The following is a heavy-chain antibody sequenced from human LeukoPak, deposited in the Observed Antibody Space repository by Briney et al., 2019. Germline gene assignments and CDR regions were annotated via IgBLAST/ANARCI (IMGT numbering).Heavy chain of an antibody. Sequence: GGSLRLSCAASGFTFSSYSMNWVRQAPGKGLEWVSSISSSSSYTYYADSVKGRFTISRDNAKNSLYLQMNSLRAEDTAVYYCARPWGWELLPYYYGMDVWGQGTTVTASS. V-gene: IGHV3-21*01. CDR2: ISSSSSYT. CDR3: ARPWGWELLPYYYGMDV. D-gene: IGHD1-26*01. CDR1: GFTFSSYS. J-gene: IGHJ6*02.